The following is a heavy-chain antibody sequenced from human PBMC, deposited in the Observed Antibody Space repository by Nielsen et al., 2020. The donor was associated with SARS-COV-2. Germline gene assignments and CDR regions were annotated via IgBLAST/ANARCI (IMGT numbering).Heavy chain of an antibody. D-gene: IGHD1-26*01. J-gene: IGHJ4*02. CDR2: ISGSSTYT. CDR3: ARFSGSFQLDY. CDR1: GFTFSGYW. V-gene: IGHV3-11*03. Sequence: GESLKISCAVSGFTFSGYWMHWVRQAPGKGLVWVSYISGSSTYTNYADSVKGRFTISRDNAKKSLYLQMNSLRAEDTAVFYCARFSGSFQLDYWGQGTLVTVSS.